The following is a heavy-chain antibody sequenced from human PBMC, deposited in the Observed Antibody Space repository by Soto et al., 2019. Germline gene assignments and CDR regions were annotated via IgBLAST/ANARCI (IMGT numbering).Heavy chain of an antibody. D-gene: IGHD3-16*01. CDR1: GGTFSSHA. CDR3: AGGIGITFGGITREFDY. V-gene: IGHV1-69*01. CDR2: IIPLFGTP. J-gene: IGHJ4*02. Sequence: QVQLVQSGAEVKKPGSSVKVSCKASGGTFSSHAFSWVRQAPGQGLEWMGRIIPLFGTPNYAQRFQGRVTIIAEESTNTAYMELSSLTSEDTAVYYCAGGIGITFGGITREFDYWGQGTLVTVSS.